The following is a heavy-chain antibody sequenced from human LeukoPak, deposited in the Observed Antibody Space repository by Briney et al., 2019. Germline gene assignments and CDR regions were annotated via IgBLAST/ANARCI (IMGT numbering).Heavy chain of an antibody. D-gene: IGHD3-10*01. Sequence: GGSLRLSCADSGFTVSSYAMCWVCAAPGKGLEWVSAISGSGGSTYYAVSVKGRFTISRDNSKNTRYLQMNSLRAEDTAVYYCAKGLLWFGELPQTLGWFDPWGQGTLVTVSS. V-gene: IGHV3-23*01. CDR2: ISGSGGST. CDR1: GFTVSSYA. CDR3: AKGLLWFGELPQTLGWFDP. J-gene: IGHJ5*02.